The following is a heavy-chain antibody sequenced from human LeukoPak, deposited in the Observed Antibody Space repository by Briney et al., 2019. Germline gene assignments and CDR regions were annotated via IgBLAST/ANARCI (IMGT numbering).Heavy chain of an antibody. J-gene: IGHJ4*02. CDR2: IYSGGST. V-gene: IGHV3-66*01. D-gene: IGHD6-19*01. CDR1: GFTFSSNY. CDR3: ARGSFSRIAVAGHFDY. Sequence: GGSLRLSCAASGFTFSSNYMSWVHQAPGKGLEWVSVIYSGGSTYYADSVKGRFTISRDNSKNTLYLQMNSLRAEDTAVYYCARGSFSRIAVAGHFDYWGQGTLVTVSS.